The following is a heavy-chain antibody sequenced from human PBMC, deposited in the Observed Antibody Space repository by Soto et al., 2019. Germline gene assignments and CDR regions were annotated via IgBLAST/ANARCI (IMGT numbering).Heavy chain of an antibody. CDR3: ARGRYGDY. Sequence: QVHLVQSGAEVKKPGASVKVSCKGSGYACTTYGITWVRQAPGPGLEGMGWISAHNGNTNYAQKLQGRVTVTRDTSTSTAYMELRSLRSDDTAVYYCARGRYGDYWGQGALVTVSS. J-gene: IGHJ4*02. CDR1: GYACTTYG. V-gene: IGHV1-18*01. CDR2: ISAHNGNT. D-gene: IGHD1-1*01.